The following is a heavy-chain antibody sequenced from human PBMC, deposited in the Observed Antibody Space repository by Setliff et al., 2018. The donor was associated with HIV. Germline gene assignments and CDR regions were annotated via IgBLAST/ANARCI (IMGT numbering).Heavy chain of an antibody. D-gene: IGHD2-21*02. CDR3: ARGGAFCGRDSCYYLDY. CDR1: GGTISSGGYY. J-gene: IGHJ4*02. CDR2: IHYSGST. V-gene: IGHV4-31*03. Sequence: SSETLSLTCTVSGGTISSGGYYWSWIRQHPGKGLEWIGYIHYSGSTYYNPSLKSRLTISVDTSKTQFSLKLSSVTAADTAVYFCARGGAFCGRDSCYYLDYWGQGSPVTVSS.